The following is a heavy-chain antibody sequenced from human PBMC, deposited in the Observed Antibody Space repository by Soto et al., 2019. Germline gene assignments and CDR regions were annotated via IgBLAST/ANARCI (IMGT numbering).Heavy chain of an antibody. V-gene: IGHV3-48*03. CDR3: ARDMASCSGGSCYSPEYFQH. Sequence: GGSLRLSCAASGFTFSSYEMNWVRQAPGKGLEWVSYISSSGSTIYYADSVKGRFTISRDNAKNSLYLQMNSLRAEDTAVYYCARDMASCSGGSCYSPEYFQHWGQGTLVTVSS. J-gene: IGHJ1*01. D-gene: IGHD2-15*01. CDR1: GFTFSSYE. CDR2: ISSSGSTI.